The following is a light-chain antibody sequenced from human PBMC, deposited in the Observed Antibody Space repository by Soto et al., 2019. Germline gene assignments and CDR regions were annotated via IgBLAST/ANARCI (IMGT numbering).Light chain of an antibody. Sequence: DIQMTQSPSTLSASVGDRVTITCRASQSISSWLAWYQQKPGKAPKLLIYKASSLESGVPSRFSGSESGTEFTLTISSLQTDDFATYYCQQYNSYSQYTFGQGTKLEIK. V-gene: IGKV1-5*03. CDR2: KAS. CDR3: QQYNSYSQYT. J-gene: IGKJ2*01. CDR1: QSISSW.